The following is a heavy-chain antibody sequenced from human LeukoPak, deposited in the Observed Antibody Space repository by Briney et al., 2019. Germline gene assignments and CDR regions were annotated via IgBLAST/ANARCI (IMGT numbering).Heavy chain of an antibody. CDR2: CSSSSSYI. J-gene: IGHJ4*02. D-gene: IGHD6-13*01. CDR3: ATGSSWYFEY. V-gene: IGHV3-21*01. Sequence: GGSLRLSCAASGFTFSNYNMNWVRQAPGKGLEWVSSCSSSSSYIYYADSVKGRFTISRDNAKNSLYLQMNSLRAEDTAVYYCATGSSWYFEYWGQGTLVTVSS. CDR1: GFTFSNYN.